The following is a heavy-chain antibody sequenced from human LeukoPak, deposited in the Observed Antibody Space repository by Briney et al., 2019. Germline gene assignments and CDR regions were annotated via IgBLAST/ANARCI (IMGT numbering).Heavy chain of an antibody. CDR1: GFTFTSYG. D-gene: IGHD5-12*01. V-gene: IGHV3-30*18. CDR2: ISYDGSNK. Sequence: PGGSLRLSCAASGFTFTSYGMHWVRQAPDKGLEWVAAISYDGSNKFYADSVKGRFTISRDNSKNTLYLQMNSLRAEDTAVYYCAKGRGIYSGYDLIDYWGQGTLVTVSS. CDR3: AKGRGIYSGYDLIDY. J-gene: IGHJ4*02.